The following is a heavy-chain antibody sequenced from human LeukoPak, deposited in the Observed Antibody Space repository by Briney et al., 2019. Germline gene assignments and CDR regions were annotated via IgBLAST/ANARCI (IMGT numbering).Heavy chain of an antibody. J-gene: IGHJ5*02. CDR2: INHSGST. CDR1: GGSFSDYY. D-gene: IGHD1-26*01. V-gene: IGHV4-34*01. CDR3: ARAKFIVVVGAKPYNWFDP. Sequence: SETLSLTCAVYGGSFSDYYWSWIRQPPGKGLEWIGEINHSGSTNYNPSLKSRVTISVDTSKNQFSLKLSSATAADTAVYYCARAKFIVVVGAKPYNWFDPWGQGTLVTVSS.